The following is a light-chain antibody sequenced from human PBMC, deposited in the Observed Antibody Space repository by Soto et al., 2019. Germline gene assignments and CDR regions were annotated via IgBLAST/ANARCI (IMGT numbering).Light chain of an antibody. CDR1: SSNIGSNT. CDR2: SNN. J-gene: IGLJ3*02. V-gene: IGLV1-44*01. CDR3: AAWDDSLKEGV. Sequence: QSVLTQSPSASGTPGQRVTISCSGSSSNIGSNTVNWYQQLPGTAPKLLIYSNNQRPSGVPDRFSGSKSGTSASLAISGLQSEDEADYYCAAWDDSLKEGVFGGGTKLTVL.